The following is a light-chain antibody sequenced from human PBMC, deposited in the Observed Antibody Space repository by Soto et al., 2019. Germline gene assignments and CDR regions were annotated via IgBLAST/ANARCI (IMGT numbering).Light chain of an antibody. CDR2: EVT. CDR1: SSDVGIYNY. J-gene: IGLJ1*01. CDR3: SSYTTSSTRV. Sequence: QSVLTQPASVSXXPGQSIAISCTGSSSDVGIYNYVSWYQQHPGKVPKLIIYEVTNRPSGVSNRFSGSKSGNTASLTISGLQAEDEADYYCSSYTTSSTRVFGTGTKLTVL. V-gene: IGLV2-14*01.